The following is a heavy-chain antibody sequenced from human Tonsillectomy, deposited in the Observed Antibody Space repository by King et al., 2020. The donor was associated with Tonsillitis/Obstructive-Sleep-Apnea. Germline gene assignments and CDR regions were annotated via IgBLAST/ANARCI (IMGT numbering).Heavy chain of an antibody. D-gene: IGHD3-3*01. Sequence: VQLVESGGGLVQPGGSLRLSCAASGFTFSSYWMSWVRQAPGKGLEWVSNIKQDGSEKYYVDSVKGRFTISRDNAKNSLYLQMNSLRDEDTAVDYCARENSLRFLEWLLVDWFDPWGQGTLVTVSS. J-gene: IGHJ5*02. CDR3: ARENSLRFLEWLLVDWFDP. CDR2: IKQDGSEK. V-gene: IGHV3-7*04. CDR1: GFTFSSYW.